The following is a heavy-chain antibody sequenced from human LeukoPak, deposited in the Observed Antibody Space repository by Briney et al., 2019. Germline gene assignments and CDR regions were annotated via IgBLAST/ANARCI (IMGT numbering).Heavy chain of an antibody. CDR1: GYTFTGYY. J-gene: IGHJ5*02. V-gene: IGHV1-2*02. CDR2: INPNSGGT. Sequence: ASVKVSCKASGYTFTGYYMHWVRQAPGQGLEWMGWINPNSGGTNYAQKFQGRVTMTRDTSISTAYMELSRLRSDDTAVYYCARGGGFYYDSSGYYYRWGQGTLVTVSS. D-gene: IGHD3-22*01. CDR3: ARGGGFYYDSSGYYYR.